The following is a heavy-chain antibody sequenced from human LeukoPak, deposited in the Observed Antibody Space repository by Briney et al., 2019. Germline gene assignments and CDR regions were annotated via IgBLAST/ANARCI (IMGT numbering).Heavy chain of an antibody. CDR1: GFTFNNYA. J-gene: IGHJ4*02. D-gene: IGHD5-24*01. Sequence: GGSLRLSCAASGFTFNNYAMNWVRQAPGKGLEWVSVISGSGGTTYYADSVKGRFTISRDNSKNTLYLQMNSLRAEDTAVNYCAKDLPRWLQLYFDYWGQGTLVTVSS. V-gene: IGHV3-23*01. CDR3: AKDLPRWLQLYFDY. CDR2: ISGSGGTT.